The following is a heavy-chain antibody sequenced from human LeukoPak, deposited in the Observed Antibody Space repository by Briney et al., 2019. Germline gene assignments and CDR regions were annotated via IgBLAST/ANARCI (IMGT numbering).Heavy chain of an antibody. J-gene: IGHJ4*02. V-gene: IGHV5-51*01. CDR2: IYPGDSDT. CDR3: ARLVGDSSGYILGFDY. CDR1: GYSFTSYW. Sequence: GESLKISCKGSGYSFTSYWIAWVRQMPGKGLEWMGIIYPGDSDTRYSPSFQGQVTISADKSISTAYLQWSSLKASDTAMYFCARLVGDSSGYILGFDYWGQGTLVTVSS. D-gene: IGHD3-22*01.